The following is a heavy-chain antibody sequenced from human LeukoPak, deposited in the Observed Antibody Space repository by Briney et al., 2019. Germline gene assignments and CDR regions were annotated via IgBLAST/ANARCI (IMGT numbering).Heavy chain of an antibody. Sequence: GGSLRLSCATSAFTFRSYGMHWVRQAPDKGLEWVAFIRYDGSNKYYADSVKGRFTISRDNSKNTLYLQMNSLRAEDTAVYYCAREGLPLFYYYMDVWGKGTTVTVSS. CDR2: IRYDGSNK. J-gene: IGHJ6*03. V-gene: IGHV3-30*02. CDR1: AFTFRSYG. D-gene: IGHD2-15*01. CDR3: AREGLPLFYYYMDV.